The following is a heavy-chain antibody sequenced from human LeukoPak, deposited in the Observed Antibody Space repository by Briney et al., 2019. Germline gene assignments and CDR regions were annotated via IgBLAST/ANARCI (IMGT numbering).Heavy chain of an antibody. D-gene: IGHD3-3*01. CDR3: TSHPRTYYDFWSGPNADTSPGY. Sequence: GGSLRLSCAASGFTFSSYAMSWVRQAPGKGLEWVGRIKSKTDGGTTDYAAPVKGRFTISRDDSKNTLYLQMNSLKTEDTAVYYCTSHPRTYYDFWSGPNADTSPGYWGQGTLVTVSS. CDR1: GFTFSSYA. CDR2: IKSKTDGGTT. V-gene: IGHV3-15*01. J-gene: IGHJ4*02.